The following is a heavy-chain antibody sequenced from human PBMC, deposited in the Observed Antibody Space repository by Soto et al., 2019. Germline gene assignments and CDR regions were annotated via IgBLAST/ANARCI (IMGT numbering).Heavy chain of an antibody. CDR2: IYPGDSDT. Sequence: PGESLKISCKGSGYSFTSYWIGWVRQMPRKGLEWMGIIYPGDSDTRYSPSFQGQVTISADKSISTAYLQWSSLKASDTAMYYCARQEGVKTYYDILTGYSSYYYGMDVWGQGTTVTVSS. CDR1: GYSFTSYW. J-gene: IGHJ6*02. D-gene: IGHD3-9*01. CDR3: ARQEGVKTYYDILTGYSSYYYGMDV. V-gene: IGHV5-51*01.